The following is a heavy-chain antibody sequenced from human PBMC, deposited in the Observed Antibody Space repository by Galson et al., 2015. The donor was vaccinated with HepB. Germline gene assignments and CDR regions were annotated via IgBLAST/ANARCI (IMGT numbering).Heavy chain of an antibody. D-gene: IGHD5-12*01. CDR3: ATVKEWLRFPPDY. CDR1: GYTLTELS. CDR2: FDPEDGET. V-gene: IGHV1-24*01. Sequence: SVKVSCKVSGYTLTELSMHWVRQAPGKGLEWMGGFDPEDGETIYAQKFQGRVTMTEDTSTDTAYMELSSLRSEDTAVYYCATVKEWLRFPPDYWGQGTLVTVSS. J-gene: IGHJ4*02.